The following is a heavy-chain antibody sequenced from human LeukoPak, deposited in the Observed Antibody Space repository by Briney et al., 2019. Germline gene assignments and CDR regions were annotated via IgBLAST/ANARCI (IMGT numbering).Heavy chain of an antibody. D-gene: IGHD6-13*01. CDR1: GFTFSSYA. CDR2: ISGSGGST. CDR3: AKEGYSRGYYSYYYMDV. J-gene: IGHJ6*03. V-gene: IGHV3-23*01. Sequence: GGSLRLSCAASGFTFSSYAMSWVRQAPGKGLEWVPAISGSGGSTYYADSVKGRFTISRDNSKNTLYVQMHSLRAEDTAVYYCAKEGYSRGYYSYYYMDVWGKGTTVTVSS.